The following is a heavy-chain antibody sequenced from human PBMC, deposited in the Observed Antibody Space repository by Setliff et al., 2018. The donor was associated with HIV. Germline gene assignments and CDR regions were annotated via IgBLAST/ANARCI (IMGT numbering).Heavy chain of an antibody. Sequence: SVKVSCKASGGTFSSYTINWVRQAPGQGLEWMGRSIPILGIGNDEQAQKFKGRVTFTADKSTSTAYMELSSLRSDDTAVYYCARDDGGYNYAEAFDVWGQGTMVTVSS. V-gene: IGHV1-69*04. J-gene: IGHJ3*01. CDR1: GGTFSSYT. CDR3: ARDDGGYNYAEAFDV. D-gene: IGHD3-16*01. CDR2: SIPILGIG.